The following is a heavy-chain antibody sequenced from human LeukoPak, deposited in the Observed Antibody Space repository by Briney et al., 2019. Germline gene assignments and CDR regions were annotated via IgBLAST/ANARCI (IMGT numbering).Heavy chain of an antibody. J-gene: IGHJ4*02. Sequence: TGGSLRLFCAASGFTYSSYWMSGVRQAPGKGLEWVANISEDGSEKYYVDSVKGRFTISRDNAKNSLYLQMNSLRAEDTAVYYCARASTLLRLGLFDYWGQGTLVTVSS. CDR2: ISEDGSEK. CDR1: GFTYSSYW. V-gene: IGHV3-7*01. D-gene: IGHD3-22*01. CDR3: ARASTLLRLGLFDY.